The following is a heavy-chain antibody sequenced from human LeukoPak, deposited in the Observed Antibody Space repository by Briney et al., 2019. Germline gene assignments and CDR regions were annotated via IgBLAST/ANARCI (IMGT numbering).Heavy chain of an antibody. CDR1: GFTFDDYT. CDR2: ISWDGGST. V-gene: IGHV3-43*01. Sequence: PGGSLRLSCSASGFTFDDYTMHWVRQAPGKGLEWVSLISWDGGSTYYADSVKGRFTISRDNSKNSLYLQMNSLRTEDTALYYCAKDIGPLDYYYYMDVWGKGTTVTVSS. CDR3: AKDIGPLDYYYYMDV. J-gene: IGHJ6*03.